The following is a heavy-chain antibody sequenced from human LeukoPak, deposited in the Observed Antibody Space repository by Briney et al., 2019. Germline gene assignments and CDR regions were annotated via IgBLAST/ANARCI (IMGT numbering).Heavy chain of an antibody. CDR2: MNPNSGNT. Sequence: ASVKVSCKASGYTFTSYDINWVRQATGQGLEWMGWMNPNSGNTGYAQKFQGRVTMTRNTSISTAYMELSSLRSEDTAVYYCARNSETIWFGELLPPPENWFDPWGQGTLVTVSS. V-gene: IGHV1-8*01. CDR3: ARNSETIWFGELLPPPENWFDP. CDR1: GYTFTSYD. D-gene: IGHD3-10*01. J-gene: IGHJ5*02.